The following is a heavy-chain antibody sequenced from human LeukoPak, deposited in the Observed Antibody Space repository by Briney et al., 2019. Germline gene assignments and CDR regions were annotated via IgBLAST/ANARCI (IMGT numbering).Heavy chain of an antibody. CDR2: ISPYSGDT. Sequence: ASVKVSCKASGYTFSDYGFSWVRQAPGQGLEWMGWISPYSGDTNYAQKFQGRVTLTTDTSTSTAYMELRSLTSDDTAVYCCARDWPEITRDDCFDPWGQGTLVTVSS. D-gene: IGHD1-20*01. CDR3: ARDWPEITRDDCFDP. V-gene: IGHV1-18*04. J-gene: IGHJ5*02. CDR1: GYTFSDYG.